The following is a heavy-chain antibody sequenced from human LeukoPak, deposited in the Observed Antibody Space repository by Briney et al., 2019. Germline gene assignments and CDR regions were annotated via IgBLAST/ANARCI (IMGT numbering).Heavy chain of an antibody. J-gene: IGHJ4*02. D-gene: IGHD3-10*01. CDR2: IIPIFGTA. Sequence: GASVKVSCKASGYTFSNYYIHWVRQAPGQGLEWMGGIIPIFGTANYAQKFQGRVTVTADKSTSTAYMELSSLRSDDTAVYYCARDANMVRGVTPDYWGLGTLVTVSS. CDR1: GYTFSNYY. CDR3: ARDANMVRGVTPDY. V-gene: IGHV1-69*06.